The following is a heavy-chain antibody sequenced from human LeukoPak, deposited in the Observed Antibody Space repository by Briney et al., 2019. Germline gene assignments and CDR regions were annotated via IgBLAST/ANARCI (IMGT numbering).Heavy chain of an antibody. D-gene: IGHD6-19*01. CDR1: GFTFSDYA. J-gene: IGHJ3*02. V-gene: IGHV3-23*01. Sequence: GGSLRLSCAASGFTFSDYAMSWVCQAPGKGLEWVSGTSDSGGSTSYADSVKDRFTISRDNSKNTVYLQLNSLRAEDTAVYYCAKEESSAAGRDAFYIWGQGTMVTVSS. CDR2: TSDSGGST. CDR3: AKEESSAAGRDAFYI.